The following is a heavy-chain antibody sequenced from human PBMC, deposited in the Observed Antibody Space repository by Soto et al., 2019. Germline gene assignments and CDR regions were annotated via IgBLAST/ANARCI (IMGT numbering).Heavy chain of an antibody. J-gene: IGHJ6*02. CDR1: GYTFTSYD. Sequence: QVQLVQSGAEVKKPGASVKVSFKASGYTFTSYDINWVRQATGQGLEWMGWMNPNSGNTGYAQKFQGRVTMTRNTSISTAYMELSSLRSEDTAVYYCVRTGYSSGLGGDYGMDVLGQGTTVTVS. CDR3: VRTGYSSGLGGDYGMDV. V-gene: IGHV1-8*01. CDR2: MNPNSGNT. D-gene: IGHD6-25*01.